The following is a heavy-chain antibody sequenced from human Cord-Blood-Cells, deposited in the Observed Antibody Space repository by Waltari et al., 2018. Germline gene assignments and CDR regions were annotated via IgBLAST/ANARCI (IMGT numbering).Heavy chain of an antibody. V-gene: IGHV3-23*01. CDR2: ISCSGGST. Sequence: EVQLLESGGGLVQPGGSLRLSCAGSGFTFSSYAMSWVRQAPGKGLEWVSAISCSGGSTYHADPVKGRFTISRDNSKNTLYLQMNSLIAEDTAVYYCAKYFEGSGQQLTFDYWGQGTLVTVSS. CDR1: GFTFSSYA. D-gene: IGHD6-13*01. CDR3: AKYFEGSGQQLTFDY. J-gene: IGHJ4*02.